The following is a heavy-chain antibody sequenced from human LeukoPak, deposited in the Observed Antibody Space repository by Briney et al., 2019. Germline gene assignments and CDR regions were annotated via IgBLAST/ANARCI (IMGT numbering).Heavy chain of an antibody. CDR2: INHSGST. CDR3: ASSAPWFDP. CDR1: GGSFSGYY. J-gene: IGHJ5*02. D-gene: IGHD3-10*01. Sequence: PSETLSLTCAVYGGSFSGYYWSWIRQPPGKGLEWIGEINHSGSTNYNPSLKSRVTISVDTSKNQFSLKLSSVTAADTAVYYCASSAPWFDPWGQGTLVTVSS. V-gene: IGHV4-34*01.